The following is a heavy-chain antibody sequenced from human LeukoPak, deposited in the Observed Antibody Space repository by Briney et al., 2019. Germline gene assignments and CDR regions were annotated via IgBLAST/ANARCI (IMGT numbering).Heavy chain of an antibody. Sequence: GGSLRLSCAASGFTFSSNWMHWVRQAPGKGLVWVSRINSDGSSTTYADSVKGRFTISRDNAKNSLYLQMNSLRAEDTAVYYCARSDYGMDVWGQGTTVTVSS. V-gene: IGHV3-74*01. D-gene: IGHD3-3*01. CDR3: ARSDYGMDV. J-gene: IGHJ6*02. CDR2: INSDGSST. CDR1: GFTFSSNW.